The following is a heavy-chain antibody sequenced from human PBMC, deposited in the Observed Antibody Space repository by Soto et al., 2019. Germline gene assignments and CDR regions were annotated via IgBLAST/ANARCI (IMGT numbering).Heavy chain of an antibody. Sequence: SVGSLTLSCAASGFTFSSYSMNWVRQAPGKGVELGSSISSSSSKIYYADSVNGRYNISRENAKNTMYLQMNSLRAEDTAVYYCAREMPSRYYYDSRGPDDAFDIWGKGTMVTVSS. J-gene: IGHJ3*02. CDR1: GFTFSSYS. CDR2: ISSSSSKI. CDR3: AREMPSRYYYDSRGPDDAFDI. D-gene: IGHD3-22*01. V-gene: IGHV3-21*01.